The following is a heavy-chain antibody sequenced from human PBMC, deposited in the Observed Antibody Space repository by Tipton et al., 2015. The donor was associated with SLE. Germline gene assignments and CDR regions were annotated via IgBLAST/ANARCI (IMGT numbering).Heavy chain of an antibody. D-gene: IGHD6-13*01. CDR2: INHSGST. J-gene: IGHJ4*02. CDR3: ARGPERAAFD. V-gene: IGHV4-34*01. Sequence: TLSLTCAVYGGSFSGYYWSWIRQPPGKGLEWIGEINHSGSTNYNPSLKSRVTISVDTSKNQFSLKLSSVTAADTAVYYCARGPERAAFDGGQGTLVTVSS. CDR1: GGSFSGYY.